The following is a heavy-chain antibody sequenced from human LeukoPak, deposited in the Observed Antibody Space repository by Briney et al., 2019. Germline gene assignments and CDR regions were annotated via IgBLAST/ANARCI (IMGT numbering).Heavy chain of an antibody. CDR3: ARDRPYDSRGAFDI. J-gene: IGHJ3*02. D-gene: IGHD3-22*01. CDR2: IYSGGST. V-gene: IGHV3-66*02. CDR1: GFTVSSNY. Sequence: GGSLRLSCAASGFTVSSNYMSWVRQAPGKGLEWVSVIYSGGSTYYADSVKGRFTISRDNSKNTLYLQMNSLRAEDTAVYYCARDRPYDSRGAFDIWGQGTMVTVSS.